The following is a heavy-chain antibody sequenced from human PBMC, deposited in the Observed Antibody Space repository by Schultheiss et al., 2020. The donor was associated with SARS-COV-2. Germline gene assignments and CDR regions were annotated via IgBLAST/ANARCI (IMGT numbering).Heavy chain of an antibody. Sequence: ASVKVSCKASGYTFTSYYMHWVRQAPGQGLEWMGWISAYNGNTNYAQKLQGRVTMTTDTSTSTAYMELRSLRSDDTAVYYCAGTPERSGYYMDVWGKGTTVTVAS. CDR3: AGTPERSGYYMDV. D-gene: IGHD3-3*01. CDR2: ISAYNGNT. CDR1: GYTFTSYY. V-gene: IGHV1-18*04. J-gene: IGHJ6*03.